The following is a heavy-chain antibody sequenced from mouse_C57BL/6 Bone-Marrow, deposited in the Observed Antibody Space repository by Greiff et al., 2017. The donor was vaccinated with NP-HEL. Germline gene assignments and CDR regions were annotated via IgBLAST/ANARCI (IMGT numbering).Heavy chain of an antibody. Sequence: VQLQQSGAELVKPGASVKLSCTASGFNITDYYMHWVKQRTEQGLEWIGRIDPEDGETKYAPKFQGKATITADTSSNTAFLQLSSLTSEDTAVYYCASDFFWFAYWGQGTLVTVSA. J-gene: IGHJ3*01. CDR3: ASDFFWFAY. D-gene: IGHD2-4*01. CDR2: IDPEDGET. V-gene: IGHV14-2*01. CDR1: GFNITDYY.